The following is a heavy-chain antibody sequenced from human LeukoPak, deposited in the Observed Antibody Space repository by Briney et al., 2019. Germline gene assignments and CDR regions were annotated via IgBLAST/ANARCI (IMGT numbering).Heavy chain of an antibody. CDR3: TTDPPG. D-gene: IGHD3-10*01. J-gene: IGHJ4*02. V-gene: IGHV3-15*01. Sequence: GGSLRLSCAASGFTFSNAWMSWVRQAPGKGLEWAGRIKSKTDGGTTDYAAPVKGRFTISRDDSKNTLYLQMNSLKTEDTAVYYCTTDPPGWGQGTLVTVSS. CDR1: GFTFSNAW. CDR2: IKSKTDGGTT.